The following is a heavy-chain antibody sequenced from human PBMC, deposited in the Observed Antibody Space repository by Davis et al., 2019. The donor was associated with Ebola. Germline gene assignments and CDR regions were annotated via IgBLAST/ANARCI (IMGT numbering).Heavy chain of an antibody. CDR1: GYTFTSYA. V-gene: IGHV1-3*01. CDR2: INAGNGNT. J-gene: IGHJ6*02. CDR3: ARLTGDLYYYGMDV. D-gene: IGHD7-27*01. Sequence: ASVKVSCKASGYTFTSYAMHWVRQAPGQRLEWMGWINAGNGNTKYSQKFQGRVTITRDTSASTAYMELSSLRSEDTAVYYCARLTGDLYYYGMDVWGQGTTVTVSS.